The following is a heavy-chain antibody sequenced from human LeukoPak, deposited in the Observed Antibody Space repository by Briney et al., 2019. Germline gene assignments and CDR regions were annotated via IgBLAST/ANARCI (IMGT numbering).Heavy chain of an antibody. D-gene: IGHD5-18*01. CDR3: ARPGYSYGSGMDV. J-gene: IGHJ6*02. CDR2: IYYSGST. Sequence: PSETLSLTCTVSGGSISSSSYYWGWIRQPPGKGLEWIGSIYYSGSTYYNPSLKSRVTISVDTSKNQFSLKLSSVTAADTAVYYCARPGYSYGSGMDVWGQGTTVTVSS. CDR1: GGSISSSSYY. V-gene: IGHV4-39*07.